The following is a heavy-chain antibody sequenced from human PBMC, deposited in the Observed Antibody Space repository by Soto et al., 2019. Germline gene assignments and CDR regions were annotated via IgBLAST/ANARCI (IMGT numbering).Heavy chain of an antibody. V-gene: IGHV3-33*01. D-gene: IGHD6-19*01. J-gene: IGHJ4*02. CDR2: IWDDGGNK. CDR1: AFNFSSYV. Sequence: QVQLVESGGGVVQPGRSLRLSCAASAFNFSSYVMHWVRQAPGKGLGWVAVIWDDGGNKYYANSVKVRFTISRDNSKNTLYLQMNSLRAEDTAVYYCARDGQWLPRDGLRSSYYFDYWGQGTLVTVSS. CDR3: ARDGQWLPRDGLRSSYYFDY.